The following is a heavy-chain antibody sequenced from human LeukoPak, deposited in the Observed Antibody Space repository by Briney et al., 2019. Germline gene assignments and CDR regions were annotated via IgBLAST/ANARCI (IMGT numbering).Heavy chain of an antibody. CDR2: IYHSGST. D-gene: IGHD6-19*01. Sequence: ASGPTLVNPTQTLTLTCTFSGFSLSTSGVGVGWIRQPPGKGLGGIGSIYHSGSTYYNPSLKSPVTISVDTSKNQFSLKLSSVTAADTAVYYCASSSGIAVAGFDYWGQGTLVTVSS. CDR1: GFSLSTSGVG. V-gene: IGHV4-39*07. CDR3: ASSSGIAVAGFDY. J-gene: IGHJ4*02.